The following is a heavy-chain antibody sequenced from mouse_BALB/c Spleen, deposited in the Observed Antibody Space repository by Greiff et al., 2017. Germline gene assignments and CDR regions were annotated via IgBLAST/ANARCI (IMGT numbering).Heavy chain of an antibody. D-gene: IGHD1-1*01. J-gene: IGHJ4*01. Sequence: EVKVVESGGGLVQPGGSRKLSCAASGFTFSSFGMHWVRQAPEKGLEWVAYISSGSSTIYYADTVKGRFTISRDNPKNTLFLQMTSLRSEDTAMYYCERADYYVSSYVGYAMDYWGQGTSVTVSS. CDR2: ISSGSSTI. CDR1: GFTFSSFG. V-gene: IGHV5-17*02. CDR3: ERADYYVSSYVGYAMDY.